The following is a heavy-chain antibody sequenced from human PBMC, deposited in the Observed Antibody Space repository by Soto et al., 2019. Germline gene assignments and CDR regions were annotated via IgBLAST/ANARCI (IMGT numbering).Heavy chain of an antibody. V-gene: IGHV1-18*01. CDR3: ARINYYDSSGYYVGYYFDY. CDR1: GYTFTSYG. D-gene: IGHD3-22*01. J-gene: IGHJ4*02. CDR2: ISAYNGNT. Sequence: ASVKVSCKASGYTFTSYGISWARQAPGQGLEWMGWISAYNGNTNYAQKLQGRVTMTTDTSTSTAYMELRSLRSDDTAVYYCARINYYDSSGYYVGYYFDYWGQGTLVTVSS.